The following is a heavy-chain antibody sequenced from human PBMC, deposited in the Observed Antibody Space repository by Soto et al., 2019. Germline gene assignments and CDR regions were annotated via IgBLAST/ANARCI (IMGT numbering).Heavy chain of an antibody. Sequence: QITLKESGPTLVKPTQPLTLTCIFSGFSLSTSGVGVGWIRQPPGKTLEWLGFIYWNDANRYSPSLKRRLTITRDTCKNQVVLTLTNKDPVDTATYFCAKSGSSGWYGWFDPRGQVTLVSVSS. J-gene: IGHJ5*02. CDR1: GFSLSTSGVG. V-gene: IGHV2-5*01. CDR3: AKSGSSGWYGWFDP. D-gene: IGHD6-19*01. CDR2: IYWNDAN.